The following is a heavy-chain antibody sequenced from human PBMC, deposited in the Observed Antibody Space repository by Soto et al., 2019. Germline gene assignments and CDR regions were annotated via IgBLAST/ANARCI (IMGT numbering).Heavy chain of an antibody. CDR1: GYTFTSYD. D-gene: IGHD4-17*01. Sequence: QVQLVQSGAEVKKPGASVKVSCKASGYTFTSYDINWVRQATGQGLEWMGWMNPNSGNTGYAQKFQGRVTMTRNTSIATAYKERSSLRSEDTAGYYCARRRYDTVTADYWGQGTLVTVSS. CDR2: MNPNSGNT. J-gene: IGHJ4*02. V-gene: IGHV1-8*01. CDR3: ARRRYDTVTADY.